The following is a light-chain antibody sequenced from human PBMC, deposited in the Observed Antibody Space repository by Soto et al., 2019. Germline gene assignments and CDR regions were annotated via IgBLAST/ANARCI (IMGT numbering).Light chain of an antibody. Sequence: QSVLTQPPSVSGAPGQRVTISCTGSSSKIGAGYDVHWYQQLPGTAPKLLIYGHSNRPSGVPDRFSGSKSGTSASLAITGLQAEDEADYYCQSYDSSLSGYVVFGGGTKLTVL. V-gene: IGLV1-40*01. CDR2: GHS. J-gene: IGLJ2*01. CDR3: QSYDSSLSGYVV. CDR1: SSKIGAGYD.